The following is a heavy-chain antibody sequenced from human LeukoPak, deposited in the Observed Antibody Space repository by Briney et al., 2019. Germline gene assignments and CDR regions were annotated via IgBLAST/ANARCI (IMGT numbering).Heavy chain of an antibody. Sequence: GGSLRLSCAASGFTFSSYAMSWVRQAPGKGLEWVSAISGSGGSTYYADSVKGRFTISRDNSKNTLYLQMNSLRAEDTAVYYCAKDANYDFWSGLDAFDIWGQGTMVTVSS. J-gene: IGHJ3*02. V-gene: IGHV3-23*01. CDR3: AKDANYDFWSGLDAFDI. CDR2: ISGSGGST. D-gene: IGHD3-3*01. CDR1: GFTFSSYA.